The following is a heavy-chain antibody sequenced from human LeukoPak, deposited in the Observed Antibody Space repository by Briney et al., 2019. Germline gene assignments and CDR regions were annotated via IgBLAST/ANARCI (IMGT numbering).Heavy chain of an antibody. CDR1: GYSISSGYY. CDR2: IYHSGST. Sequence: SETLSLTCTVSGYSISSGYYWGWIRQPPGKGLEWIGRIYHSGSTYYNPSLKSRGTISVETSNNQISLELTSVTAADTVVFYCARGVNSGYFDYCGQGTLVTVSS. CDR3: ARGVNSGYFDY. D-gene: IGHD1-26*01. J-gene: IGHJ4*02. V-gene: IGHV4-38-2*02.